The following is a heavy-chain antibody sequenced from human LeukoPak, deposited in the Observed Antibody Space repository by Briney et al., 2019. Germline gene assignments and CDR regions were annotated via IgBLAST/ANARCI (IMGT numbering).Heavy chain of an antibody. CDR1: GFTFSSYE. Sequence: PGGSLRLSCAASGFTFSSYEMIWVRQAPGKGLECVSYISGSGRTIYYADSVKGRFTISRDNAKNSLYLQMYSLRAGDTVAYYCASPQTSGYAFGYWGQGTLVTVSS. J-gene: IGHJ4*02. D-gene: IGHD5-12*01. V-gene: IGHV3-48*03. CDR2: ISGSGRTI. CDR3: ASPQTSGYAFGY.